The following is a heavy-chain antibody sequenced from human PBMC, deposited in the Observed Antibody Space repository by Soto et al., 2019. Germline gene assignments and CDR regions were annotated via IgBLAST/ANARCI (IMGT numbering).Heavy chain of an antibody. D-gene: IGHD2-2*01. CDR3: AKDCSSTSCYNY. Sequence: GGSLRLSCAASGFTFSSYAMSWVRQAPGKGLEWVSAISGSGGSTYYADSVKGRFTISRDNSKNTLYLLMNSLRAEDTAVYYCAKDCSSTSCYNYWGQGTLVTVSS. J-gene: IGHJ4*02. CDR1: GFTFSSYA. CDR2: ISGSGGST. V-gene: IGHV3-23*01.